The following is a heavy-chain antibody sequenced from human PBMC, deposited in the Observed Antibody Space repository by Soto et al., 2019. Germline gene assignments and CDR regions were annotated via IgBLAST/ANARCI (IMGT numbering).Heavy chain of an antibody. Sequence: SETLSLTCAVYGGSFSGYYWSWIRQPPGKGLEWIGEINHSGSTNYNPSLKSRVTISVDTSKNQFSLKLSSVTAADTAVYYCARGPPPVTTDLLYNWFDPWGQGTLVTVSS. V-gene: IGHV4-34*01. D-gene: IGHD4-17*01. CDR2: INHSGST. CDR1: GGSFSGYY. J-gene: IGHJ5*02. CDR3: ARGPPPVTTDLLYNWFDP.